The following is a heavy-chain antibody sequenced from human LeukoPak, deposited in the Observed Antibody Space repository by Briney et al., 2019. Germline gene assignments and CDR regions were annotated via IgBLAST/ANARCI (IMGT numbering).Heavy chain of an antibody. J-gene: IGHJ4*02. D-gene: IGHD2/OR15-2a*01. Sequence: SETLSLTCTVSGGSISYYWSWIRQPPGKGLEWIGYIYYSESTNYNPSLKSRVSISVDTSKNQFSLKLSSVTAADAAVYFCARASFSTPGNFDYWGQGTLVTVSS. CDR2: IYYSEST. V-gene: IGHV4-59*01. CDR3: ARASFSTPGNFDY. CDR1: GGSISYY.